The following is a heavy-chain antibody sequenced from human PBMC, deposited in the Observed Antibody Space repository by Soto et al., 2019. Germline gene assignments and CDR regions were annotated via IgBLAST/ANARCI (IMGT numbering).Heavy chain of an antibody. V-gene: IGHV1-46*02. CDR1: GYTYNSYY. Sequence: QVQLVQSGAEVKKPGASVKVSCKASGYTYNSYYWHWVRQAPGQGLEWMGMFNPSADTTTYAPKFQGRSTMTRDPCTSPVCMELSSLRSADPGVYDCAREPSSIAPARSAYGLDVWGQGTAVTVSS. CDR2: FNPSADTT. J-gene: IGHJ6*02. D-gene: IGHD6-25*01. CDR3: AREPSSIAPARSAYGLDV.